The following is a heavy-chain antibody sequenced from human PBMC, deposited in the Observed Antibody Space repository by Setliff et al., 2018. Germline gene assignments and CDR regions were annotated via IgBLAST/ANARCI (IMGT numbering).Heavy chain of an antibody. D-gene: IGHD3-3*01. V-gene: IGHV3-30*01. CDR1: GFTFSRYA. J-gene: IGHJ4*02. CDR3: ARDLPQKNYNFWSGYFDY. Sequence: PGGSLRLSCAASGFTFSRYALHWVRQAPGKGLEWVAATSYDGVNYYNADSVKGRFTISRDNSKNMLYLQMNSLRAEDTAVYYCARDLPQKNYNFWSGYFDYWGQGTLVTVSS. CDR2: TSYDGVNY.